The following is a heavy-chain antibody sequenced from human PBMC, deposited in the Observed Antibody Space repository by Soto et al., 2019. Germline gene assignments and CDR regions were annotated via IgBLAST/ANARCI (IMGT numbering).Heavy chain of an antibody. Sequence: PSETLSLTCTVSGGSISSYYWSWIRQPPGKGLEWIGYIYYSGSTNYNPSLKCRVTISVDTSKNQFSLKLSSVTAADTAVYYCARGYSGYDLVPLFDYWGQGTLVTVSS. CDR1: GGSISSYY. CDR3: ARGYSGYDLVPLFDY. J-gene: IGHJ4*02. D-gene: IGHD5-12*01. V-gene: IGHV4-59*01. CDR2: IYYSGST.